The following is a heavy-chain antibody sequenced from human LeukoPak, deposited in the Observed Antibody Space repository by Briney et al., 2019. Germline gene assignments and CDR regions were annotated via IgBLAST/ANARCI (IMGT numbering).Heavy chain of an antibody. V-gene: IGHV3-49*03. J-gene: IGHJ6*03. D-gene: IGHD3-9*01. CDR2: IRSKAYGGTA. CDR1: GFTFGDYA. CDR3: TRDLRDVLTGSYYYYMDV. Sequence: GRSLRISCAGSGFTFGDYAMSWFRQAPGKGLEWVGFIRSKAYGGTAEYAASVEGRFTISRDDSRSIAYLQMNSLKTEDTAVYFCTRDLRDVLTGSYYYYMDVWGMGTTVTVSS.